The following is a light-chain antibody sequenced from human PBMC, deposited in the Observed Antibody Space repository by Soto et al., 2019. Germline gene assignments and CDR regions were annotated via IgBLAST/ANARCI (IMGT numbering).Light chain of an antibody. Sequence: DVVMTQSPLSLPVTLGQPASISCSSSQILVDRDGKTYFNWYQQRPGQPPRRLIYKISYRDSGVPDRFSGSGSGTYFTLQISRVEAEDVGFYYCMQGTLWPWTFGQGTK. CDR1: QILVDRDGKTY. V-gene: IGKV2-30*01. J-gene: IGKJ1*01. CDR2: KIS. CDR3: MQGTLWPWT.